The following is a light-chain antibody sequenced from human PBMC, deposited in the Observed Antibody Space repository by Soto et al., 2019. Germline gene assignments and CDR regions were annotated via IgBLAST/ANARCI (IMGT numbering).Light chain of an antibody. CDR3: AAWDDSLNGLYV. V-gene: IGLV1-44*01. CDR2: SNN. Sequence: QSVLTQPPSASGTPGQRVTISCSGSSSNIGSYNVNLYQQLPGTAPKLLIYSNNQRPPGVPDRFSGSKSGTSASLAISGLQSEDEADYYCAAWDDSLNGLYVFGTGTKLTVL. J-gene: IGLJ1*01. CDR1: SSNIGSYN.